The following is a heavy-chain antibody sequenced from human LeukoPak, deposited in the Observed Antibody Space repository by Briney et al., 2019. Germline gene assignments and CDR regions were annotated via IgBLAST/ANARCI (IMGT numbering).Heavy chain of an antibody. J-gene: IGHJ4*02. V-gene: IGHV4-61*08. D-gene: IGHD2-15*01. CDR2: IYYSGST. CDR3: ARRYCSGGSCPIDY. Sequence: MASETLSLTCTVSGGSVSSGVYFWSWIRQPPGKGLEWIGYIYYSGSTNYNSSLKSRVTISVDTSKNQFSLKLSSVTAADTAVYYCARRYCSGGSCPIDYWGQGTLVTVSS. CDR1: GGSVSSGVYF.